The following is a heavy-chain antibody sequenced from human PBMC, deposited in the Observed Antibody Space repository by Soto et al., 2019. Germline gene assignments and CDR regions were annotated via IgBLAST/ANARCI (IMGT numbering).Heavy chain of an antibody. J-gene: IGHJ4*02. CDR3: ARADYYCGSGSYYMDY. CDR2: ISSNGGST. V-gene: IGHV3-64*01. D-gene: IGHD3-10*01. Sequence: EVQLVESGGGLVQPGGSLRLSCAASGFTFSSYAMHWVRQAPGKGLEYVSAISSNGGSTYYANSVKGRFTISRDNSKNSLYLQMGSRRAEDMAVYYCARADYYCGSGSYYMDYWGQGTLVTVSS. CDR1: GFTFSSYA.